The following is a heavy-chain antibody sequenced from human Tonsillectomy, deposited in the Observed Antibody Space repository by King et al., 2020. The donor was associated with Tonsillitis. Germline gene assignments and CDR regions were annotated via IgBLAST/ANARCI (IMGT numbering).Heavy chain of an antibody. CDR1: GYTFTSYG. CDR2: ISAYNGNT. J-gene: IGHJ6*02. V-gene: IGHV1-18*01. CDR3: ARESSQQPSDGMDV. D-gene: IGHD6-13*01. Sequence: VQLVESGAEVKKPGASVKVSCKASGYTFTSYGISWVRQAPGQGLEWMGWISAYNGNTNYAQKLQGRVTMTTDTSTSTAYMELRSLRSHATAVYYCARESSQQPSDGMDVWGQGATVTVSS.